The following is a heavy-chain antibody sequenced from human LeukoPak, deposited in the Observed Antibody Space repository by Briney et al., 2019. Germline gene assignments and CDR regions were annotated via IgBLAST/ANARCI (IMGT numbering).Heavy chain of an antibody. Sequence: PSETLSLTCSVSGASIYNYFWSWIRQPAGKGLEWIGRIYTIGSSDYSPSLRSRVTLSLDTSKNQFSLNLYSVTAADTAMYFCARESKTYDGSGYFHDSWGQGTLVTVSS. V-gene: IGHV4-4*07. J-gene: IGHJ4*02. D-gene: IGHD3-22*01. CDR1: GASIYNYF. CDR3: ARESKTYDGSGYFHDS. CDR2: IYTIGSS.